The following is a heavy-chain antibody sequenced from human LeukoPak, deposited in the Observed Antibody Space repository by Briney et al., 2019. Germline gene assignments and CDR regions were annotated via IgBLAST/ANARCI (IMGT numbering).Heavy chain of an antibody. CDR2: IIPIFGTA. Sequence: SVKVSCKASGGTFSSYAISWVRQAPGQGLEWMGRIIPIFGTANYAQKFQGRVTITADKSTSAACMELSSLRSEDTAVYYCARAYYYDSSGLTYYFDYWGQGTLVTVSS. V-gene: IGHV1-69*06. CDR1: GGTFSSYA. CDR3: ARAYYYDSSGLTYYFDY. J-gene: IGHJ4*02. D-gene: IGHD3-22*01.